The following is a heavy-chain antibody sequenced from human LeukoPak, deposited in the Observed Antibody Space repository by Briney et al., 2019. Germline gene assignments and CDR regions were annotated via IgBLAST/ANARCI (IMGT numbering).Heavy chain of an antibody. D-gene: IGHD5-18*01. CDR2: ISGTGGIT. J-gene: IGHJ6*03. Sequence: GGSLRLSCAASGFIFNNYAMSWLRQAPGKGLEWVSAISGTGGITYYAHSVKGRFTISRDNAKNTLYLQMNSLRAEDTAVYYCARGGYGSHYYYYYYMDVWGKGTTVTVSS. V-gene: IGHV3-23*01. CDR3: ARGGYGSHYYYYYYMDV. CDR1: GFIFNNYA.